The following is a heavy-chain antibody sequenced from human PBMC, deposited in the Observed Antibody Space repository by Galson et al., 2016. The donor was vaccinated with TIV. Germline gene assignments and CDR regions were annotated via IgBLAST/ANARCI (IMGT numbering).Heavy chain of an antibody. V-gene: IGHV3-33*01. J-gene: IGHJ6*02. CDR1: GFTFSTYA. CDR3: AREGVGYCSSTSCPYYGLDV. CDR2: IMYDGSNK. Sequence: SLRLSCAASGFTFSTYAMHWVRQAPGKGLEWVASIMYDGSNKYYADSVRGRFTISRDNSKNTLYLQMNSLRAEDTAVYSCAREGVGYCSSTSCPYYGLDVWGQGTTVTVSS. D-gene: IGHD2-2*01.